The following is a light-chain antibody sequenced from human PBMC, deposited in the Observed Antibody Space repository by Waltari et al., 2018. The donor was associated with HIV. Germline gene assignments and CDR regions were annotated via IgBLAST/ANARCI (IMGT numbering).Light chain of an antibody. Sequence: EIVLTQSPATLSLSPGARATLSCRASQIISNYLAWYQQKPGQAPRLLIYDAANRATGVPARFSGSGSGTDFTLTISSLEPEDFAVYYCQQRSNWPPITFGQGTRLEIK. J-gene: IGKJ5*01. CDR1: QIISNY. CDR2: DAA. V-gene: IGKV3-11*01. CDR3: QQRSNWPPIT.